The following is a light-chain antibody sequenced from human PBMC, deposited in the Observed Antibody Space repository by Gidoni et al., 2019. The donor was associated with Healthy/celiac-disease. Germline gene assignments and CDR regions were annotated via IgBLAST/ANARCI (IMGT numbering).Light chain of an antibody. CDR2: EGS. V-gene: IGLV2-23*03. CDR3: CSYAGSSTFVV. CDR1: SSDVGSYNL. J-gene: IGLJ2*01. Sequence: QSALTQPASEPGSPGQSITISCTGTSSDVGSYNLVSWYQQHPGKAPKLMIYEGSKRPSGVSNRFSGSKSGNTASLTISGLQAEDEADYYCCSYAGSSTFVVFGGGTKLTVL.